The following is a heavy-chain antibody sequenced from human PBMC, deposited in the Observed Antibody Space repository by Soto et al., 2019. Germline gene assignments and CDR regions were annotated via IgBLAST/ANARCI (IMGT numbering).Heavy chain of an antibody. CDR1: GFTFSNAW. CDR2: IKSKTDGGTT. D-gene: IGHD3-10*01. CDR3: TTETPTMVRGAPYYYYGMDV. V-gene: IGHV3-15*07. Sequence: GGSLRLSCAASGFTFSNAWMNWVRQAPGKGLEWVGRIKSKTDGGTTDYAAPVKGRFTISRDDSKNTLYLQMNSLKTEDTAVYYCTTETPTMVRGAPYYYYGMDVWGQGTTVTVSS. J-gene: IGHJ6*02.